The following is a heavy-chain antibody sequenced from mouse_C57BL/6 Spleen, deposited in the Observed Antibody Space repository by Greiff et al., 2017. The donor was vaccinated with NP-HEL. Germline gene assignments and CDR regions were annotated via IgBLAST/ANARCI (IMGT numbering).Heavy chain of an antibody. CDR3: SREITTVGGAMDY. CDR2: INPSTGGT. J-gene: IGHJ4*01. CDR1: GYSFTGYY. V-gene: IGHV1-42*01. Sequence: VQLQQSGPELVKPGASVKISCKASGYSFTGYYMNWVKQSPEKSLEWIGEINPSTGGTTYNQKFKAKATLTVDKATSTAYMQLKRLTSEDSAVYNCSREITTVGGAMDYWGQGTSVTVSS. D-gene: IGHD1-1*01.